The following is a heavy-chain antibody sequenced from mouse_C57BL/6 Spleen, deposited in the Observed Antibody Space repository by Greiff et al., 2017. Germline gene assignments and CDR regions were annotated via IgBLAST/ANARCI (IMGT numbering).Heavy chain of an antibody. J-gene: IGHJ3*01. D-gene: IGHD2-3*01. CDR1: GFSLSTSGMG. Sequence: QVTLKESGPGILQSSQTLSLSCSFSGFSLSTSGMGVSWIRQPSGKGLEWLAHIYWDDDKRYNPFLKSRTTISKDTSRNQVFLKITSVDSADTATYYCARSDGYYTWFAYWGQGTLVTVSA. CDR2: IYWDDDK. CDR3: ARSDGYYTWFAY. V-gene: IGHV8-12*01.